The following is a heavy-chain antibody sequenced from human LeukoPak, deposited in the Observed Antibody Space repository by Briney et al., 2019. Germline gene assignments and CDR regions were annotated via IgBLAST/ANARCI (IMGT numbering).Heavy chain of an antibody. Sequence: GASVKVSCKASGYTFTSYDINWVRQATGQGLEWMGWMNPNSGNTGYAQKFQGRVTITRNTSISTAYMELSSLRSEDTAVYYCATGSGYSGYDWFYWGQGTQVTVSS. V-gene: IGHV1-8*03. CDR2: MNPNSGNT. J-gene: IGHJ4*02. D-gene: IGHD5-12*01. CDR3: ATGSGYSGYDWFY. CDR1: GYTFTSYD.